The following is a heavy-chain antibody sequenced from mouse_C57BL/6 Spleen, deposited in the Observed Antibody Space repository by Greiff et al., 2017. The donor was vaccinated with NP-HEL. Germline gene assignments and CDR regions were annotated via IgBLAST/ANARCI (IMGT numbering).Heavy chain of an antibody. CDR1: GYAFSSSW. D-gene: IGHD3-1*01. CDR2: IYPGDGDT. Sequence: QVQLKESGPELVKPGASVKISCKASGYAFSSSWMNWVKQRPGKGLEWIGRIYPGDGDTNYNGKFKGKATLTADKSSSTAYMQLSSLTSEDSAVYFCARRKDREGGFAYWGQGTLVTVSA. V-gene: IGHV1-82*01. CDR3: ARRKDREGGFAY. J-gene: IGHJ3*01.